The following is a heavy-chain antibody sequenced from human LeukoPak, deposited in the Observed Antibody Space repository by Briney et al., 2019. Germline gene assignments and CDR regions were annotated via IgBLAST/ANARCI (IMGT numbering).Heavy chain of an antibody. CDR2: INPNSGGT. J-gene: IGHJ4*02. CDR1: GYTFTGYY. CDR3: ARGLAYCGGDCYSG. D-gene: IGHD2-21*02. V-gene: IGHV1-2*06. Sequence: ASVKVSCKASGYTFTGYYMHWVRQAPGQGLEWMGRINPNSGGTNYAQKFQGRVTMTRDTSISTAYMELSRLRSDDTAVYYCARGLAYCGGDCYSGWGQGTLVTVSS.